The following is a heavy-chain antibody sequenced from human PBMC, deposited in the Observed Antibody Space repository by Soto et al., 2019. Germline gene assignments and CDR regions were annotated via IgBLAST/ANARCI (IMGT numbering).Heavy chain of an antibody. D-gene: IGHD2-8*01. CDR2: IYSGGST. V-gene: IGHV3-53*01. CDR1: GFTVSSNY. CDR3: ARAEGYCTNGVCYDFDY. Sequence: GGSLRLSCAASGFTVSSNYMSWVRQAPGKGLEWVSVIYSGGSTYYADSVKGRFTISRDNSKNTLYLQMNSLRAEDTAVYYCARAEGYCTNGVCYDFDYWGQGTLVTVSS. J-gene: IGHJ4*02.